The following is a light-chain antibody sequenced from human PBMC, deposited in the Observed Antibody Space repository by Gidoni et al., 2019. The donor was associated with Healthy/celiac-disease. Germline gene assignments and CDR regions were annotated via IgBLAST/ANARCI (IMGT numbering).Light chain of an antibody. Sequence: VITQSPATLSVSPGERATLTCRARQSVSSNLAWYQQKPGQAPRLLIYGASTRATGIPARFSGSGSGTEFTLTISSLQSEDFAVYYCQQYNNWPPGTFGGGTKVDIK. V-gene: IGKV3-15*01. CDR2: GAS. CDR3: QQYNNWPPGT. J-gene: IGKJ4*01. CDR1: QSVSSN.